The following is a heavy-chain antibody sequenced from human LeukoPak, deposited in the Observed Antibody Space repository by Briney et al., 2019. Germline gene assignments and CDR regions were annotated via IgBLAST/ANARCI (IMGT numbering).Heavy chain of an antibody. D-gene: IGHD3/OR15-3a*01. CDR2: IKEDGSEK. V-gene: IGHV3-7*01. J-gene: IGHJ4*02. CDR1: GFTFSSSW. CDR3: ATGLYYFDY. Sequence: PGGSLRLSCAASGFTFSSSWMTWVRQAPGKGLEWGANIKEDGSEKYYVDSVQGRFTISRDNAQNSLYLQMNSLRAEDTAVYYCATGLYYFDYWGQGTLVTVSS.